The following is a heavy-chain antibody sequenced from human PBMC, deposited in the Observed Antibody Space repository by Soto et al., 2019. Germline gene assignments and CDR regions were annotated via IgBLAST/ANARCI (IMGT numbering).Heavy chain of an antibody. Sequence: NPSETLSLTCTVSGGSISSSIYYWGGIRHPPGKGLEWIGSIYYSGSTYYNPSLKSRVTISVDTSKNQFSLKLSSVTAADTAVYYCARPYSGYCSGGSCHNWFDPWGQGTLVTVSS. CDR1: GGSISSSIYY. D-gene: IGHD2-15*01. CDR3: ARPYSGYCSGGSCHNWFDP. CDR2: IYYSGST. J-gene: IGHJ5*02. V-gene: IGHV4-39*01.